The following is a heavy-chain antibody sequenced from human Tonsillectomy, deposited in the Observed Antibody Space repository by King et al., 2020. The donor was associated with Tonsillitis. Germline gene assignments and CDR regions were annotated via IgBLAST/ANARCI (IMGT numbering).Heavy chain of an antibody. J-gene: IGHJ4*02. Sequence: VQLVESGGGLVQPGESLRLSCAASGLTVSSNYMSWVRQAPGKGLEWVSVIYSGGSTYYADSLKGRFTISRDNSKNTLDLQMNSLRAEDTAVYYCARDLFVWDRSKHWGQGTLVTVSS. CDR2: IYSGGST. V-gene: IGHV3-66*01. CDR3: ARDLFVWDRSKH. CDR1: GLTVSSNY. D-gene: IGHD3-16*01.